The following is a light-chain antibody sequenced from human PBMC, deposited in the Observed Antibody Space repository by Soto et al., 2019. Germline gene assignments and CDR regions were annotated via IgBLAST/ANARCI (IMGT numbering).Light chain of an antibody. Sequence: QSVGTQPPSASVTPGQRVTISCSGSSSNIGTYYVDWYQQLPGTAPKLLIHRNGQRPSGVPDRFSGSKSGTSASLAISGLRSEDEADYYCATWDDRLRAYVIGAGTKVTVL. J-gene: IGLJ1*01. V-gene: IGLV1-47*01. CDR2: RNG. CDR1: SSNIGTYY. CDR3: ATWDDRLRAYV.